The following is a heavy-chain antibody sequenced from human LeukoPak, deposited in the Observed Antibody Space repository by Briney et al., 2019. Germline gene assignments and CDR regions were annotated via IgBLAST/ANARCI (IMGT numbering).Heavy chain of an antibody. D-gene: IGHD1-26*01. Sequence: SETLSLICTVSGGSVSSGSYYWSWIRQPPGKGLEWIGYIYYSGSTSYNPSLKSRVTISVDTSKNQFSLKLSSVTAADTAVYYCVRGEGYSGSYFDYWGQGTLVTVSS. CDR3: VRGEGYSGSYFDY. J-gene: IGHJ4*02. CDR1: GGSVSSGSYY. CDR2: IYYSGST. V-gene: IGHV4-61*01.